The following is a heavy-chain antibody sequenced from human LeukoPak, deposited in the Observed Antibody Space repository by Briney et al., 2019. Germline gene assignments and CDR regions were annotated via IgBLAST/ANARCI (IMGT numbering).Heavy chain of an antibody. J-gene: IGHJ5*02. CDR2: IYYSGST. CDR3: ARVRTVTMVRGVIGGLIDP. CDR1: GGSISSSSYY. V-gene: IGHV4-61*05. Sequence: SETLSLTCTVSGGSISSSSYYWSWIRQPPGKGLEWIGYIYYSGSTYYNPSLKSRVTISVDTSKNQFSLKLSSVTAADTAVYYCARVRTVTMVRGVIGGLIDPWGQGTLVTVSS. D-gene: IGHD3-10*01.